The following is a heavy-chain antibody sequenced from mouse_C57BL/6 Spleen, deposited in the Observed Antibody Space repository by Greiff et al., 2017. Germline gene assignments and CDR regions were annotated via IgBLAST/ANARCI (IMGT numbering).Heavy chain of an antibody. CDR3: ATTGTAMDY. V-gene: IGHV1-82*01. D-gene: IGHD4-1*01. CDR2: IYPGDGDT. J-gene: IGHJ4*01. CDR1: GYAFSSSW. Sequence: VKLQESGPELVKPGASVKISCKASGYAFSSSWMNWVKQRPGQGLEWIGRIYPGDGDTNYNGKFKGKATLTADKSSSTAYMQLSSLTSEDSAVYFCATTGTAMDYWGQGTSVTVSS.